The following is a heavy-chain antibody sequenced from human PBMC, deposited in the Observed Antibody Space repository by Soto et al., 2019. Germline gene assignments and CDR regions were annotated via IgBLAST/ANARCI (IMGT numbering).Heavy chain of an antibody. J-gene: IGHJ6*02. CDR2: ISYDGSNK. V-gene: IGHV3-30-3*01. Sequence: QVQLVESGGGVVQPGRSLRLSCAASGFTFSSYAMHWVRQAPGKGLEWVAVISYDGSNKNYADSVKGRFTISRDNSKNTXYLQMNSLRAEDTAVYYCARGYDFWSGYYYPYGMDVWGQGTTVTVSS. CDR1: GFTFSSYA. D-gene: IGHD3-3*01. CDR3: ARGYDFWSGYYYPYGMDV.